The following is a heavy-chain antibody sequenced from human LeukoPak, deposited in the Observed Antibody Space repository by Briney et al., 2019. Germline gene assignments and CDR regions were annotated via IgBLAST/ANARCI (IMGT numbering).Heavy chain of an antibody. V-gene: IGHV4-34*01. CDR3: ARGGLKWELLPARAKKSYYFDY. Sequence: SETLSLTCAFYGGSFSGYYWSWIRQPPGKGLEWIGEINHSRGTTYNPSLKSRVTISLDTSKNQFSLKLSSVTAADTAVYYCARGGLKWELLPARAKKSYYFDYWGQGTLVTVSS. J-gene: IGHJ4*02. CDR1: GGSFSGYY. CDR2: INHSRGT. D-gene: IGHD1-26*01.